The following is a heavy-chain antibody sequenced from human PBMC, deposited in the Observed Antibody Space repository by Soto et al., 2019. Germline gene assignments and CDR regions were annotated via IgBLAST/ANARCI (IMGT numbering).Heavy chain of an antibody. CDR3: ARNYIGFDY. CDR1: DESFSDYY. V-gene: IGHV4-34*02. D-gene: IGHD3-10*01. Sequence: QVQVQQWGAGLLKPSETLSLTCAVYDESFSDYYWSWIRQPPGKGLEWIAEINHSGSANYNPSLKSRLTMSIDTSKNQFSLKLSSMTAADTALYYCARNYIGFDYWGQGTLVTVSS. CDR2: INHSGSA. J-gene: IGHJ4*02.